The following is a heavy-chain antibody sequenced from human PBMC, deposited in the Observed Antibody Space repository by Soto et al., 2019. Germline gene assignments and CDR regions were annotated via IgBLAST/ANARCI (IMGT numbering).Heavy chain of an antibody. CDR1: GGSISNNNW. CDR3: ARANPHSNYGDYVKYFDY. V-gene: IGHV4-4*02. D-gene: IGHD4-17*01. Sequence: SETLSLTCAVSGGSISNNNWWSWVRQPPGKGLEWIGEIYHSGSTNYNPSLKSRVTISVDKSKNQFSLKLTSVTAADTAVYYCARANPHSNYGDYVKYFDYWGQGTLVTVSS. J-gene: IGHJ4*02. CDR2: IYHSGST.